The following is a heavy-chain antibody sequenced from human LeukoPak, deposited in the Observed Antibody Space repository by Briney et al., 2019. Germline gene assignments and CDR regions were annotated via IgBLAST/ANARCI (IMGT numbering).Heavy chain of an antibody. D-gene: IGHD3-22*01. Sequence: GGSLRLSCAASGFTFSCYWMSWVRQAPGKGLEWVANIKQDGSEKYYVDSVKGRFTISRDNAKNSLYLQMNSLRAEDTAVYYCAREGSTSEIYYYDSSGYYVYWGQGTLVTVSS. J-gene: IGHJ4*02. V-gene: IGHV3-7*01. CDR2: IKQDGSEK. CDR1: GFTFSCYW. CDR3: AREGSTSEIYYYDSSGYYVY.